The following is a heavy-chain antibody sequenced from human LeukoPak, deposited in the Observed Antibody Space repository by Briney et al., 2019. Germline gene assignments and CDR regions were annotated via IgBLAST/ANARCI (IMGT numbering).Heavy chain of an antibody. D-gene: IGHD6-19*01. J-gene: IGHJ5*02. CDR3: ARGGGWYLGWFDP. CDR2: IYYSGST. CDR1: GGSISSYY. V-gene: IGHV4-59*01. Sequence: SETLSLTCTVSGGSISSYYWSWIRQPPGKGLEWIGYIYYSGSTNYNPSLKSRVTISVDTSENQFSLKLSSVTAADTAVYYCARGGGWYLGWFDPWGQGTLVTVSS.